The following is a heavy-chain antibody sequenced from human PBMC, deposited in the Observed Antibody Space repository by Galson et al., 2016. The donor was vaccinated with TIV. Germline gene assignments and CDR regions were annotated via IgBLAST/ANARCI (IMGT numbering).Heavy chain of an antibody. D-gene: IGHD2-2*02. CDR3: VRDRPFYCSSLTCYSRVFDY. Sequence: SETLSLTCAVSGYSISNGFYWGWIRQPAGKGLEWIGRIYTSGSTDYNPSLRIRVTMSIDTSKNQFSLKLTSVTAADAAVYYCVRDRPFYCSSLTCYSRVFDYWGQGTLVTVSS. CDR2: IYTSGST. V-gene: IGHV4-4*07. CDR1: GYSISNGFY. J-gene: IGHJ4*02.